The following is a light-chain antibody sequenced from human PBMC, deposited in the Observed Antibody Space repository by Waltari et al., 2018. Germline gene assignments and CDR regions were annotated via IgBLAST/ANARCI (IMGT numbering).Light chain of an antibody. V-gene: IGKV3-15*01. J-gene: IGKJ1*01. CDR2: RAS. CDR1: QIASTS. CDR3: QQYNIWPWT. Sequence: ELVMTQSPATLSVSPGERASLSCRASQIASTSLAWYQQTPGQAPRLLIYRASTRAAGIPDRFSGSGSGTEFTLTISSLQSEDSAIYYCQQYNIWPWTFGQGTKVDIK.